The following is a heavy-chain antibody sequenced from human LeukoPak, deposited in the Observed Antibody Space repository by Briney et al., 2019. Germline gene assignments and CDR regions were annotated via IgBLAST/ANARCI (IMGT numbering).Heavy chain of an antibody. CDR3: ARDRVLRFLEWFPTGDYYYYYGMDV. CDR1: GYTFTSYY. V-gene: IGHV1-46*01. J-gene: IGHJ6*02. CDR2: INPSGGST. D-gene: IGHD3-3*01. Sequence: GASVKVSCKTSGYTFTSYYIHWVRQAPGQGLEWMGIINPSGGSTSYAQKFQGRVTMTTDTSTSTAYMELRSLRSDDTAVYYCARDRVLRFLEWFPTGDYYYYYGMDVWGQGTTVTVSS.